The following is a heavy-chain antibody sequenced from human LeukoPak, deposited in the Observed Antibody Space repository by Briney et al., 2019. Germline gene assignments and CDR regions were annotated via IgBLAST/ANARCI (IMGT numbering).Heavy chain of an antibody. CDR3: ARVAPPYYDFSSGYYTLGYFDY. J-gene: IGHJ4*02. CDR2: IYYSGST. CDR1: GGSISSYY. Sequence: SETLSLTCTVSGGSISSYYWSWIRQPPGKGLEWIGYIYYSGSTNYNPSLKSRVTISVDTSKNQFSLKLSSVTAADTAVYYCARVAPPYYDFSSGYYTLGYFDYWGQGTLVTVSS. D-gene: IGHD3-3*01. V-gene: IGHV4-59*01.